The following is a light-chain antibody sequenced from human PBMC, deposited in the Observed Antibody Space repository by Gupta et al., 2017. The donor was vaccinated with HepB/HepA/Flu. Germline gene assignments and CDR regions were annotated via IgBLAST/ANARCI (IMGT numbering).Light chain of an antibody. V-gene: IGKV3-20*01. CDR1: QSVSSNY. J-gene: IGKJ4*01. Sequence: EIVLTQSPDTLSLSPGERATLSCRASQSVSSNYLAWYQQKPGQAPRLLIYGASSRATGIPERCSGSGSGTDFTITISRLEPEDFAVYYCQQYGSSPLTFGGGTKVDIK. CDR2: GAS. CDR3: QQYGSSPLT.